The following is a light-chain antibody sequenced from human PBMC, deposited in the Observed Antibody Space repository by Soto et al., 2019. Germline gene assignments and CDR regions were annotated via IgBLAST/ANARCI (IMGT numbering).Light chain of an antibody. CDR3: TSYTTSSTVV. V-gene: IGLV2-14*03. CDR2: DVR. Sequence: ALTQPASVSGSPGQSITISCTGTSSDVGGYDFVSWYQQHLGKAPKVIIYDVRNRPSGVSNRFSGSKSGNTASLTISGLQAEDEADYYCTSYTTSSTVVFGGGTKLTVL. J-gene: IGLJ2*01. CDR1: SSDVGGYDF.